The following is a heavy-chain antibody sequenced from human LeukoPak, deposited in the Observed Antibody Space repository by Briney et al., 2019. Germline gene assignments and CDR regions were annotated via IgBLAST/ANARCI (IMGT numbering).Heavy chain of an antibody. V-gene: IGHV3-21*01. J-gene: IGHJ4*02. D-gene: IGHD3-22*01. Sequence: GGSLRLSCAASGFTFSSYSMNWVRQAPGKGLEWVSSISSSSSYIYYADSVKGRFTISRDNAKNSLYLQMNSLRAEDTAVYYCARDRYDSSGYYQLLYYFDYWGQGTLVTVSS. CDR1: GFTFSSYS. CDR2: ISSSSSYI. CDR3: ARDRYDSSGYYQLLYYFDY.